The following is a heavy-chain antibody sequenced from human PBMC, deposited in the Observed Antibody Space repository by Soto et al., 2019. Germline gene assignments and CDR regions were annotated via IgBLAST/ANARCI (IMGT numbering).Heavy chain of an antibody. CDR3: ARGVGVMDV. V-gene: IGHV4-34*01. CDR1: GGSFSGYY. CDR2: INHSGST. Sequence: SETLSLTCAVYGGSFSGYYWSWIRQPPGKGLEWIGEINHSGSTNYNPSLKSRVTISVDASKNQFSLKLSSVTAADTAVYYCARGVGVMDVWGQGTTVTVS. D-gene: IGHD3-16*01. J-gene: IGHJ6*02.